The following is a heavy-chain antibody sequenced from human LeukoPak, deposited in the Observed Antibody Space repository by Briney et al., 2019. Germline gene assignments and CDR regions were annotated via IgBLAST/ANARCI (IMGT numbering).Heavy chain of an antibody. Sequence: PGGSLRLSCVDAGFTFTNAWMSWVRQAPGKGLEWIGRIKSKTDGETRNYAEHVSGRFTISRDDSKSAVYLQMNSLKIEDTAVYYCTTDLGTYYHGSQRLIPIDYWGQGTLVTVSS. CDR3: TTDLGTYYHGSQRLIPIDY. D-gene: IGHD3-10*01. J-gene: IGHJ4*02. CDR1: GFTFTNAW. CDR2: IKSKTDGETR. V-gene: IGHV3-15*01.